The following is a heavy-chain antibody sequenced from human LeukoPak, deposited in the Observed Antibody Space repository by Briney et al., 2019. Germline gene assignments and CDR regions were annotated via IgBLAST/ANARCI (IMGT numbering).Heavy chain of an antibody. V-gene: IGHV3-33*01. CDR3: AREKAVASDY. D-gene: IGHD6-19*01. J-gene: IGHJ4*02. Sequence: PGGSLRLSCAASGFTFTSYGMHWVRQAPGKGLEWVAVIWYDGSNKYYADSVKGRFTISRDNAKNSLYLQMNSLRAEDTAVYYCAREKAVASDYWGQGTLVTVSS. CDR1: GFTFTSYG. CDR2: IWYDGSNK.